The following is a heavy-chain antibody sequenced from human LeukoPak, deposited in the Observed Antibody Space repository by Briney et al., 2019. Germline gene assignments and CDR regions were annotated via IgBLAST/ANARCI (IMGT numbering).Heavy chain of an antibody. CDR3: ARVSLVRGAPDYYFDY. CDR1: GGSISSGSYY. D-gene: IGHD3-10*01. CDR2: IYTSGST. J-gene: IGHJ4*02. Sequence: SETLSLTCTVSGGSISSGSYYWSWIRQPAGKGLEWIGRIYTSGSTNYNPSLKSRVTISVDTSKNQFSLKLSSVTAADTAVYYCARVSLVRGAPDYYFDYWGQGTLVTVSS. V-gene: IGHV4-61*02.